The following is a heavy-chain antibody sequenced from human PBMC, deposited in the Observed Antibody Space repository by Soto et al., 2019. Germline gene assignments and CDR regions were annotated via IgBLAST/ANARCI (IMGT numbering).Heavy chain of an antibody. D-gene: IGHD2-15*01. CDR2: VVVGGGNT. V-gene: IGHV1-58*01. Sequence: SVKVSCKASGFTFTSSAVQWVRQARGQRLEWIGWVVVGGGNTNYAQKFQERVTITRDMSTSTAYMELSSLRSEDTAVYYCAARPSVENYGMDVWGQGTTVTVSS. CDR3: AARPSVENYGMDV. J-gene: IGHJ6*02. CDR1: GFTFTSSA.